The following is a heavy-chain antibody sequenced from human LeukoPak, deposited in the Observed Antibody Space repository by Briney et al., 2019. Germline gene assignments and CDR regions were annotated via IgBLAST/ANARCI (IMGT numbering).Heavy chain of an antibody. CDR1: GGTFSSYA. CDR3: ARGYNTAMGRRASYYYYYMDV. Sequence: ASVKVSCKASGGTFSSYAISWVRQAPGQGLEWMGGIIPIFGTANYAQKFQGRVTITADKSTSTAYMELSSLRSEDTAVYYCARGYNTAMGRRASYYYYYMDVWGKGTTVTVSS. D-gene: IGHD5-18*01. J-gene: IGHJ6*03. CDR2: IIPIFGTA. V-gene: IGHV1-69*06.